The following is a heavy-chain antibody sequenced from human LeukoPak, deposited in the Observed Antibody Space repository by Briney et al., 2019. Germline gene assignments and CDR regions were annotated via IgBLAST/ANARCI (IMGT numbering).Heavy chain of an antibody. J-gene: IGHJ4*02. CDR1: GFTFSSYG. CDR3: AREGRGGYDPTDY. D-gene: IGHD5-12*01. Sequence: GGSLRLSCAASGFTFSSYGMHWVRQAPGKGLEWVAVISYDGSNKYYADSVKGRFTISRDNSKNTLYLQMNSLRAEDTAVYYCAREGRGGYDPTDYWGQGTLVTVSS. V-gene: IGHV3-30*19. CDR2: ISYDGSNK.